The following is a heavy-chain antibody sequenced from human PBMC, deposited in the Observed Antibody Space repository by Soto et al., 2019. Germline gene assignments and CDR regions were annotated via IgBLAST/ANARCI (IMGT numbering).Heavy chain of an antibody. Sequence: ASVKVSCKASGYTFTNNDVCWVRQTPGQGLEWMGWISPYSGKTNYARKFQGRVTMTTDTSTSTAYMEVRSLTSDDTAVYFCARGGYTYGPGGFDPWGQGTLVTVSS. CDR3: ARGGYTYGPGGFDP. J-gene: IGHJ5*02. D-gene: IGHD5-18*01. CDR1: GYTFTNND. CDR2: ISPYSGKT. V-gene: IGHV1-18*01.